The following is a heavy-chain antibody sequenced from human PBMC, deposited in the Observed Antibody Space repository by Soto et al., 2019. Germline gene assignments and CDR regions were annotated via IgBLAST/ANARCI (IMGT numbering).Heavy chain of an antibody. CDR2: IRGDGGDT. Sequence: ELQLLESGGGLVQPGGFLRLTCAASGFSVSDYDMGWVRQAPGKGLEWVSLIRGDGGDTYYAASVEGRLSTSRDTSENTVYLDMNFLRAEVTALYYCAKDRRGGEYPAFDLWGQGTMVTVSS. CDR3: AKDRRGGEYPAFDL. J-gene: IGHJ3*01. D-gene: IGHD2-21*01. CDR1: GFSVSDYD. V-gene: IGHV3-23*01.